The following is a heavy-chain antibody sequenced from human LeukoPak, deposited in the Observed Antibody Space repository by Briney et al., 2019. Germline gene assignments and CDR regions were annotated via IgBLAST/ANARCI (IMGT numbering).Heavy chain of an antibody. D-gene: IGHD4-17*01. CDR1: GFTFSSYA. CDR2: ISSSGSTI. J-gene: IGHJ6*04. CDR3: ARDRRYGDLYYYYGMDV. V-gene: IGHV3-48*03. Sequence: GGSLRLSCAASGFTFSSYAMNWVRQAPGKGLEWVSYISSSGSTIYYADSVKGRFTISRDNAKNSLYLQMNSLRAEDTAVYYCARDRRYGDLYYYYGMDVWGKGTTVTVSS.